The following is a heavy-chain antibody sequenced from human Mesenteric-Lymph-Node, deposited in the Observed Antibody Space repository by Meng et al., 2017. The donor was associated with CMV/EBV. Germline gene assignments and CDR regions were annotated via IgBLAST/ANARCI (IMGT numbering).Heavy chain of an antibody. CDR3: ARDRGGYYGSGSQYFDY. CDR1: GGSISSSSYY. Sequence: SETLSLTCTVSGGSISSSSYYWGWIRQPPGKGLEWIGSIYYSGSTYYNPSLKSRVTISVDTSKNQFSLKLSSVTAADTAVYYCARDRGGYYGSGSQYFDYWGQG. CDR2: IYYSGST. J-gene: IGHJ4*02. D-gene: IGHD3-10*01. V-gene: IGHV4-39*07.